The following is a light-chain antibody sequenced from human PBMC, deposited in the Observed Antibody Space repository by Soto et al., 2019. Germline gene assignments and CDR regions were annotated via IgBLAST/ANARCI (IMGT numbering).Light chain of an antibody. J-gene: IGLJ1*01. CDR3: QSYDSTRSARYV. V-gene: IGLV1-40*01. Sequence: QSVLTQPPSVSGAPGQRVTISCTGSSSNIGADYDVHWYQQRPGTAPKLLIFGNINRPSGVPDRFSGSKSGTSASLAITGLQAEDEGDYDCQSYDSTRSARYVFGTGTKLTVL. CDR1: SSNIGADYD. CDR2: GNI.